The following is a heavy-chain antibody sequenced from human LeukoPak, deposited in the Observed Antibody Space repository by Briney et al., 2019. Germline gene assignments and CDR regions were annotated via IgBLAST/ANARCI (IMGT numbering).Heavy chain of an antibody. Sequence: ASVKVSCKVSGYTLTELSMHWVRQAPGKGLEWRGGFDPEDGETIYAQKFQGRVTMTEDTSTDTAYMELSSLRSEDTAVYYCATPALLNYYDSSGYSSWGQGTLVTVSS. CDR1: GYTLTELS. CDR2: FDPEDGET. J-gene: IGHJ5*02. CDR3: ATPALLNYYDSSGYSS. D-gene: IGHD3-22*01. V-gene: IGHV1-24*01.